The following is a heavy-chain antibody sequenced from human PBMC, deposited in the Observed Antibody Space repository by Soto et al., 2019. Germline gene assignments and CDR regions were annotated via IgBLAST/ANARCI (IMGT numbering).Heavy chain of an antibody. D-gene: IGHD3-22*01. J-gene: IGHJ4*02. V-gene: IGHV1-18*01. Sequence: ASVKSCKASGYTFTSYGISWVRQAPGQGLEWMGWISAYNGNTNYAQKLQGRVTMTTDTSTSTAYMELRSLRSDDTAVYYCARAGMYYYDSSGYKFDYWGQGTLVTVSS. CDR3: ARAGMYYYDSSGYKFDY. CDR2: ISAYNGNT. CDR1: GYTFTSYG.